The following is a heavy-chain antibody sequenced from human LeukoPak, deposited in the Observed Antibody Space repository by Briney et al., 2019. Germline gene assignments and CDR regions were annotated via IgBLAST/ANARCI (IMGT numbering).Heavy chain of an antibody. CDR2: INHSGST. V-gene: IGHV4-34*01. CDR3: ARGRARTMVRGVIKMDWYFDL. D-gene: IGHD3-10*01. J-gene: IGHJ2*01. CDR1: GGSFSGYY. Sequence: SETLSLTCAVYGGSFSGYYWSWIRQPPGKGLEWIGEINHSGSTNYNPSLKSRVTISVDTSKNPFSLKLSSVTAADTAVYYCARGRARTMVRGVIKMDWYFDLWGRGTLVTVSS.